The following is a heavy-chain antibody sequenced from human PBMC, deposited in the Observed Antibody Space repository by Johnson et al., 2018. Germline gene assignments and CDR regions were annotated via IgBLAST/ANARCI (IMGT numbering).Heavy chain of an antibody. CDR2: IRSKANSCAT. J-gene: IGHJ2*01. CDR3: TRHVESQPGYFDL. CDR1: GFTFSGSA. V-gene: IGHV3-73*01. Sequence: VQLQESGGGLVQPGGSLKLSCAASGFTFSGSAMHRVRQASGTGLEWVGRIRSKANSCATAYAASVNGRITMPSDDPTNTAYLEMNSLKTEDTAVYYCTRHVESQPGYFDLWGRGTLVIVSA.